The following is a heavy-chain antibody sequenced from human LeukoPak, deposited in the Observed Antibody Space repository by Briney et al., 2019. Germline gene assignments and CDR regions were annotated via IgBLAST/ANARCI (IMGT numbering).Heavy chain of an antibody. J-gene: IGHJ4*02. CDR3: ASGAGCYSPDY. CDR2: INPNSGGT. V-gene: IGHV1-2*02. D-gene: IGHD3-10*01. CDR1: AYTFTGCY. Sequence: ASVKVSCKASAYTFTGCYLHWVRQAPGQGLEWMGWINPNSGGTNNAQKFQGRVTMTRDTSISTAYMEPRRLKSDDTAVYYCASGAGCYSPDYWGQGTLVTVSS.